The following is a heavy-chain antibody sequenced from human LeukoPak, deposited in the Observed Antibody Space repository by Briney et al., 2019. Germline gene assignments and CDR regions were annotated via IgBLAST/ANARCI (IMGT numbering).Heavy chain of an antibody. CDR2: IRGDAGST. D-gene: IGHD7-27*01. V-gene: IGHV3-20*04. Sequence: RRSLILSCAASGFTFDAFGMTWVRQAPGKGLEWVSAIRGDAGSTGYADSVKGRFTISRDNAKNSLYLQMNSLRVEDTALYYCARVWAWGSGNYFDHGRQGTLVTVSS. CDR3: ARVWAWGSGNYFDH. CDR1: GFTFDAFG. J-gene: IGHJ4*02.